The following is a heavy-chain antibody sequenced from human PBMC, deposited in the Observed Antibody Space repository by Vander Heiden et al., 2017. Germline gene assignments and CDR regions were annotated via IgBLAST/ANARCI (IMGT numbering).Heavy chain of an antibody. Sequence: EVQLLESGGGLVQPGGSLRLSCAASGFPVSSYAMSWVRQAPGKGVGWVSAISGSGGSTYYADSVKGRFTISRDNSKNTLYLQMNSLRAEDTAVYYCAKASKATMIELTFDPWGQGTLVTVSS. D-gene: IGHD3-22*01. J-gene: IGHJ5*02. CDR2: ISGSGGST. CDR3: AKASKATMIELTFDP. V-gene: IGHV3-23*01. CDR1: GFPVSSYA.